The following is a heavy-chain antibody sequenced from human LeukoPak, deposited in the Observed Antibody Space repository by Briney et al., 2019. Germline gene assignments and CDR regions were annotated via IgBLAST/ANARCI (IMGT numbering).Heavy chain of an antibody. CDR1: GFTFSSYA. CDR2: ISYDGSNK. CDR3: ARAPGAVAGTHYFDY. D-gene: IGHD6-19*01. Sequence: PGGSLRLSCAASGFTFSSYAMHWVRQAPGKGLEGVAVISYDGSNKYYADSVKGRFTISRDNSKNTLYLQMNSLRAEDTAVYYCARAPGAVAGTHYFDYWGQGTLVTVSS. V-gene: IGHV3-30*04. J-gene: IGHJ4*02.